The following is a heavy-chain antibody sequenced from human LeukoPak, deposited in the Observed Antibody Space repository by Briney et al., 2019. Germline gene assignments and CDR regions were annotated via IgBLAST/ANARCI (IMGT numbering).Heavy chain of an antibody. J-gene: IGHJ4*02. V-gene: IGHV1-18*01. CDR2: IRAYNGNT. CDR1: GYTFTSYG. D-gene: IGHD2-21*02. CDR3: ARGVVTGVPLAHNY. Sequence: GASVKLSCTASGYTFTSYGISWGRQAPGQGLEWMGWIRAYNGNTNYAKKLQGRVTMTTDTSTSTAYMELRSLRSDDTAVYYCARGVVTGVPLAHNYWGQGTLVTVS.